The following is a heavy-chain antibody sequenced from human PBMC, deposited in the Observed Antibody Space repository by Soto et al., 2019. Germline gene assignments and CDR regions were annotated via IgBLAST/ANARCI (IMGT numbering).Heavy chain of an antibody. CDR3: ARGPTVVRGD. V-gene: IGHV3-48*03. Sequence: QPGGSLRLSCAASGFTFSSYEMNWVRQAPGKGLEWVSYISSGGSTMYYADSVEGRFTISRDNAKNSLYLQMNSLGAEDTAVYYCARGPTVVRGDWGQGTLVTVSS. CDR2: ISSGGSTM. CDR1: GFTFSSYE. J-gene: IGHJ4*02. D-gene: IGHD4-17*01.